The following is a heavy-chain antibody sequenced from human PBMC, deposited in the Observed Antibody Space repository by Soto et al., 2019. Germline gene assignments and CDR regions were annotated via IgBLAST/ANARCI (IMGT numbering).Heavy chain of an antibody. J-gene: IGHJ4*02. CDR3: AKEGASRWLQLYYFDY. V-gene: IGHV3-30*18. D-gene: IGHD5-12*01. Sequence: QVQLVESGGGVVQPGRSLRLSCAASGFTFSSYGMHWVRQAPGKGLEWVAVISYDGSNKYYADSVKGRFTISRDNSKNTLYLKMNSLRAEDTAVYYCAKEGASRWLQLYYFDYWGQGTLVTVSS. CDR2: ISYDGSNK. CDR1: GFTFSSYG.